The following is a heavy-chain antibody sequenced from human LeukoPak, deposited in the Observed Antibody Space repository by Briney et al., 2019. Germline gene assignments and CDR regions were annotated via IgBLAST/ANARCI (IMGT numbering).Heavy chain of an antibody. V-gene: IGHV3-48*04. Sequence: GGSLRLSCAASGSTFSSCWMTWVRQAPGKGLEWVSHISVSSSTIYYADSVKGRFTISRDNAKDSLYLQMNNLRAEDTAVYYCARAWGSGYDLNYWGQGTLVTVSS. CDR1: GSTFSSCW. CDR2: ISVSSSTI. CDR3: ARAWGSGYDLNY. D-gene: IGHD5-12*01. J-gene: IGHJ4*02.